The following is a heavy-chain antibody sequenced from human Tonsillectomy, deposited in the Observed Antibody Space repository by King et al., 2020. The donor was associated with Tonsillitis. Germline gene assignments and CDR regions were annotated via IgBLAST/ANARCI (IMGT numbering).Heavy chain of an antibody. J-gene: IGHJ4*02. CDR3: ARDQTYYYDSSGYYGGYFDY. D-gene: IGHD3-22*01. CDR1: GFTVSSNY. Sequence: VQLVESGGGLIQPGGSLRLSCAASGFTVSSNYMSWVRQAPGKGLEWVSVIYSGGSTYYADSVKGRFTISRDNSKNTLYLQMNSLRAEETAVYYCARDQTYYYDSSGYYGGYFDYWGQGTLVTVSS. CDR2: IYSGGST. V-gene: IGHV3-53*01.